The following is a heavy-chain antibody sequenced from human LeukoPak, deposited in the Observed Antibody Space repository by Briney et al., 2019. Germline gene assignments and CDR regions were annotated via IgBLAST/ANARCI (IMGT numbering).Heavy chain of an antibody. CDR1: GFTFSSYG. V-gene: IGHV3-33*06. Sequence: GGSLRLSCAASGFTFSSYGMHWVRQAPGKGLEWVAVIWYDGSNKYYADSVKGRFTISRDNSKNTLYLQMNSLRAEDTAVYYYAKGGITMVRGVIALWGQGTLVTASS. CDR2: IWYDGSNK. J-gene: IGHJ4*02. CDR3: AKGGITMVRGVIAL. D-gene: IGHD3-10*01.